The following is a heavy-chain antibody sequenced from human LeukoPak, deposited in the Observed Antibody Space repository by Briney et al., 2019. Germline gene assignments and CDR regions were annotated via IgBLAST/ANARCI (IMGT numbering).Heavy chain of an antibody. CDR3: ARRDTAMVNFDY. CDR1: GGSISSGDYY. Sequence: SQTLSLTCTVSGGSISSGDYYWSWIRQPPGKGLEWIGYIYYSGSTYYNPSLKSRVPISVDTYKNQFSLKLSSVTAADTAVYYCARRDTAMVNFDYWGQGTLVTVSS. D-gene: IGHD5-18*01. J-gene: IGHJ4*02. V-gene: IGHV4-30-4*08. CDR2: IYYSGST.